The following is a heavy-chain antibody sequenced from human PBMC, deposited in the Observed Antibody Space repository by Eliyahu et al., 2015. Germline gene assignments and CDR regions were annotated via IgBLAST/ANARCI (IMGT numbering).Heavy chain of an antibody. CDR3: ATLPSWERSPSTAGDY. CDR2: IYWDDDK. D-gene: IGHD3-16*01. CDR1: GFSLSTSGVG. V-gene: IGHV2-5*02. J-gene: IGHJ4*02. Sequence: QITLKESGPTLVKPTQTLTLTCTFSGFSLSTSGVGVGWIRQPPGKALEWLALIYWDDDKRYSPSLKSRLTITKDTSKNQVVLTMTNMDPVDTATYYCATLPSWERSPSTAGDYWGQGTLVTVSS.